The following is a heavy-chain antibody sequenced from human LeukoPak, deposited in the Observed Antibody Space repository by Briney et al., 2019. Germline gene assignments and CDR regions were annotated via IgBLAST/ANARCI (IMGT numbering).Heavy chain of an antibody. CDR2: ISSSSSYI. Sequence: GGSLRLSCAASGFTFSSYSMNWVRQAPGKGPEWVSSISSSSSYIYYADSVKGRFTISRDNAKNSLYLQMNSLRAEDTAVYYCASEYCSGGSCYSTAFDIWGQGTMVTVSS. D-gene: IGHD2-15*01. CDR1: GFTFSSYS. V-gene: IGHV3-21*01. CDR3: ASEYCSGGSCYSTAFDI. J-gene: IGHJ3*02.